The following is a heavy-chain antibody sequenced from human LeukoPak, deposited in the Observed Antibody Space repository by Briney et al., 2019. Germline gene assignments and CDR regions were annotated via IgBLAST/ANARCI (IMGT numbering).Heavy chain of an antibody. CDR2: IYYNGRT. J-gene: IGHJ4*02. CDR3: ARAFDNGYYFPYDF. CDR1: GASMNNYY. V-gene: IGHV4-59*07. D-gene: IGHD3-22*01. Sequence: SDTLSLTCTVSGASMNNYYLGWMRQPPGKGLEWIGYIYYNGRTYYNPSLKGRVTFSVDTSKNYFSLKLTSVTTADTAVYFCARAFDNGYYFPYDFWGQGTLVTVSS.